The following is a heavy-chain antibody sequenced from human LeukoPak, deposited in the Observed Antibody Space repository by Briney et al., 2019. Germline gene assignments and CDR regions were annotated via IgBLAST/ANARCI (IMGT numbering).Heavy chain of an antibody. CDR3: ARASTIFGHFAY. D-gene: IGHD3-3*01. J-gene: IGHJ4*02. V-gene: IGHV4-39*07. CDR2: IYYSGST. CDR1: GGSIRGTPYY. Sequence: SETLSLTCAISGGSIRGTPYYWGWIRQPPGKGLEWSGSIYYSGSTYYNPSLKSRLTISVDTSKNQFSLKLSSVTAADTAVYYCARASTIFGHFAYWGRGTLATVSS.